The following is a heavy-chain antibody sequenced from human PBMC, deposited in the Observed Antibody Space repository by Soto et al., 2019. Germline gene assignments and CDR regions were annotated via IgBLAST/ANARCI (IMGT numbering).Heavy chain of an antibody. Sequence: QVQLVESGGGVVQPGRSLRLSCAASGFTFSSYGMHWVRQAPGKGLEWVAVIWYDGSNKYYAASVKGRFTISRDNSNNTLYLQMNSLRVEDTAVYYCARDNRGWLQLSTSGYGMDVWGQGTTVTVSS. CDR2: IWYDGSNK. CDR3: ARDNRGWLQLSTSGYGMDV. D-gene: IGHD5-12*01. V-gene: IGHV3-33*01. J-gene: IGHJ6*02. CDR1: GFTFSSYG.